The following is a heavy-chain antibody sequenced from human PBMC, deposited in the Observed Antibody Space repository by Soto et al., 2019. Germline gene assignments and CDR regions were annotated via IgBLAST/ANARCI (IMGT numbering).Heavy chain of an antibody. V-gene: IGHV1-69*01. CDR1: GGTFSSYA. D-gene: IGHD3-22*01. J-gene: IGHJ4*02. CDR2: IIPIFGTA. Sequence: QVQLVQSGAEVKKPGSSVKVSCKASGGTFSSYAISWVRQAPGQGLEWMGGIIPIFGTANYAQKFRGRVTITADESTSTAYMELSSLRSEDTAVYYCARDGFSYYDSSGYYYGLDWGQGTLVTVSS. CDR3: ARDGFSYYDSSGYYYGLD.